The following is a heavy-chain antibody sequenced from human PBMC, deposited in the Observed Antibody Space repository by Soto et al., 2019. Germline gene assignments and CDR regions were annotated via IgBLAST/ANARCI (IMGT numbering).Heavy chain of an antibody. CDR1: GYTFTSYY. J-gene: IGHJ5*02. CDR3: ARVSTVTTLGVDWFDP. Sequence: ASVKVSCKASGYTFTSYYMHWVRQAPGQGLEWMGIINPSGGSTSYAQKFQGRVTMTRDTSTSTVYMELSSLRSEDTAVYYCARVSTVTTLGVDWFDPWGQGTLVTVSS. D-gene: IGHD4-4*01. CDR2: INPSGGST. V-gene: IGHV1-46*03.